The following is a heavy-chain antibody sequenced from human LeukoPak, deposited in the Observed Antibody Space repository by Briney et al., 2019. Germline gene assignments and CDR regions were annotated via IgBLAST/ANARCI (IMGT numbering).Heavy chain of an antibody. D-gene: IGHD5-12*01. J-gene: IGHJ5*02. CDR1: GFTFSTFD. V-gene: IGHV3-30*04. CDR3: AKTYDYSGYDGFDP. CDR2: ISYDGRKT. Sequence: GGSLRLSCAASGFTFSTFDMHWVRQAPGKGLEWVAVISYDGRKTFYADSVKGRFTISRDNSKNTLYLQMNSLRAEDTAVYYCAKTYDYSGYDGFDPWGQGTLVTVSS.